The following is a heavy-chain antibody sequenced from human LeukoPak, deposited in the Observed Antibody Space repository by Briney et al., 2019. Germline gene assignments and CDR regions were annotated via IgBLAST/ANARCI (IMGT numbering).Heavy chain of an antibody. CDR1: GFTFSDYA. D-gene: IGHD2-15*01. CDR2: ISGSGDKT. Sequence: GGSLRLSCAASGFTFSDYAMSWVRQAPGGGLEWVSAISGSGDKTFHADSVKGRFTTSRDNSKNTLSLQMSSLRVEDSAVYFCAKDASAWWYHRAYMNVWGTGTTVTVSS. V-gene: IGHV3-23*01. CDR3: AKDASAWWYHRAYMNV. J-gene: IGHJ6*03.